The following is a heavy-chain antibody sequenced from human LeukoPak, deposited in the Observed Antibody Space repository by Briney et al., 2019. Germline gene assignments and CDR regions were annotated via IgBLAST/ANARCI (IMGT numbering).Heavy chain of an antibody. D-gene: IGHD3-10*01. V-gene: IGHV1-69*04. CDR3: ARDLALPMVRGVTLDY. J-gene: IGHJ4*02. CDR1: GGTFSSYA. Sequence: ASVKVSCKASGGTFSSYAISWVRQAPGQGLEWMGRIIPILGIANYAQKFQGRVTITADKSTSTAYMELSSLRSDDTAVYYCARDLALPMVRGVTLDYWGQGTLVTVSS. CDR2: IIPILGIA.